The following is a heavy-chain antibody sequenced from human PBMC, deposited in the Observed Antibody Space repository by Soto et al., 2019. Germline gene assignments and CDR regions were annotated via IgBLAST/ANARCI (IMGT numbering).Heavy chain of an antibody. CDR3: ARDSRYGSGSYDAFDT. V-gene: IGHV1-2*02. Sequence: ASVKVSCKASGYTFTGYYIHWVRQAPGQGLEWMGWINPNSGGTNYAQNSQGRVIMTTDTSISTVHMELSRLRSDETAVYYCARDSRYGSGSYDAFDTWGQGTMVTVSS. J-gene: IGHJ3*02. D-gene: IGHD3-10*01. CDR2: INPNSGGT. CDR1: GYTFTGYY.